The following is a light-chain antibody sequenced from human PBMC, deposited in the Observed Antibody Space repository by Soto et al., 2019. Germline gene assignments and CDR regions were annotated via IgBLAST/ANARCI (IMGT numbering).Light chain of an antibody. CDR3: QQSYIKPWT. Sequence: DIQLTQSPSYLSASVGDRVTITCRASQSIDSYLNWYQQKPGKAPKLLIYAASSLQSGVPSRFSGSGSGTDFTLTISSLQPEDFATYSCQQSYIKPWTFGQGTKVEIK. J-gene: IGKJ1*01. V-gene: IGKV1-39*01. CDR1: QSIDSY. CDR2: AAS.